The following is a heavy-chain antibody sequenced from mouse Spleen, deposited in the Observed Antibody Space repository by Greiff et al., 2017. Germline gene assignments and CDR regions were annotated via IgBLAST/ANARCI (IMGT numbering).Heavy chain of an antibody. Sequence: EVMLVESGGGLVKPGGSLKLSCAASGFTFSDYGMHWVRQAPEKGLEWVAYISSGSSTIYYADTVKGRFTISRDNAKNTLFLQMTSLRSEDTAMYYCAISNVLYDYDGGDFDYWGQGTTLTVSS. CDR2: ISSGSSTI. CDR1: GFTFSDYG. V-gene: IGHV5-17*01. CDR3: AISNVLYDYDGGDFDY. J-gene: IGHJ2*01. D-gene: IGHD2-4*01.